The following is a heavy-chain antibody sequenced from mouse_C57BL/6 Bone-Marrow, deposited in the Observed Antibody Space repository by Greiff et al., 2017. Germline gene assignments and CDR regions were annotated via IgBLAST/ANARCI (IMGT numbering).Heavy chain of an antibody. CDR1: GYTFTDYE. Sequence: VQGVESGAELVRPGASVTLSCKASGYTFTDYEMHWVKQTPVHGLEWIGAIDPETGGTAYNQKFKGKAILTADKSSSTAYMELRSLTSEDSAFYYCTRSWDDGRGYSDVWGTGTTVTVSS. CDR2: IDPETGGT. V-gene: IGHV1-15*01. J-gene: IGHJ1*03. CDR3: TRSWDDGRGYSDV. D-gene: IGHD1-1*01.